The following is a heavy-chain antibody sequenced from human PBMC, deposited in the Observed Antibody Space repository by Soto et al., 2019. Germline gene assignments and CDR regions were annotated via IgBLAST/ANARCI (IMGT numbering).Heavy chain of an antibody. Sequence: AGGSMRLSWAVSGFTFVSLWVHWVSQAQGKGLVWVSRINSDGGSTSYADSVKGRFTISRDNAKNTLYLQMNSLRAEDTAVYYCARFRLGSSGWPYFDYWGQGTLVTVSS. CDR3: ARFRLGSSGWPYFDY. D-gene: IGHD6-19*01. CDR2: INSDGGST. V-gene: IGHV3-74*01. CDR1: GFTFVSLW. J-gene: IGHJ4*02.